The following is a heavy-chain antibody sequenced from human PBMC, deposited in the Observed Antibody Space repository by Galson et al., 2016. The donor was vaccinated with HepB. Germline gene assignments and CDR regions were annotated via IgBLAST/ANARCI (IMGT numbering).Heavy chain of an antibody. V-gene: IGHV3-23*01. CDR2: ISGSGGAT. CDR3: AKGRSAMAAAGLNY. CDR1: GFTFSGYA. D-gene: IGHD6-13*01. Sequence: SLRLSCAASGFTFSGYAMNWVRQAPGKGLEWVSVISGSGGATYYADSVKGRFTISRDNSKNTLYLQMNSLRVEDTAVYYCAKGRSAMAAAGLNYWGQGTLVTVSS. J-gene: IGHJ4*02.